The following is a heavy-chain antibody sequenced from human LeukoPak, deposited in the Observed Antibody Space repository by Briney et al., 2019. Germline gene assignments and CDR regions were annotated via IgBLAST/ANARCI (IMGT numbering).Heavy chain of an antibody. Sequence: PGGSLRLSCAASGFTFSYAWMYWVRQAPGKGLDWVGRIKSKTDGGTTDYAAPVKGRFTISRDDSKNMLYLQMNSLKTEDTAVYYCTRHDRDSSGYYYLDYWGQGTLVTVSS. CDR3: TRHDRDSSGYYYLDY. V-gene: IGHV3-15*01. J-gene: IGHJ4*02. D-gene: IGHD3-22*01. CDR1: GFTFSYAW. CDR2: IKSKTDGGTT.